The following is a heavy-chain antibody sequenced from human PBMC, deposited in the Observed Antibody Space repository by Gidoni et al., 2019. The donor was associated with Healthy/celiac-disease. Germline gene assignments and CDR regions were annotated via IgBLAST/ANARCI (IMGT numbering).Heavy chain of an antibody. Sequence: VQLLQSGAEVKKPGEALKISCKGSGYSFTSYWIGWVRHMPGKGLAWMGIIYPGYADTRYSPSFQGQVTISAAKSISTAYLQWSSLKASDTAMYYCARAPTYMGWLPDYWGQGTLVTVSS. V-gene: IGHV5-51*03. CDR3: ARAPTYMGWLPDY. CDR2: IYPGYADT. CDR1: GYSFTSYW. J-gene: IGHJ4*02. D-gene: IGHD5-12*01.